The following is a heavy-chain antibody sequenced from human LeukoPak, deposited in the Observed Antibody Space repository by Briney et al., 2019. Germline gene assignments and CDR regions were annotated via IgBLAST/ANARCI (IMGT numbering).Heavy chain of an antibody. CDR3: ARDAGYCGSTSCYVGMDV. D-gene: IGHD2-2*03. V-gene: IGHV3-21*01. CDR1: GFTFSSYS. Sequence: GGSLRLSCAASGFTFSSYSMSWVRQAPGKGLEWVSSISSSSSYIYYADSVKCRFTISRDNAKNSLYLQMNSLRAEDTAVYYCARDAGYCGSTSCYVGMDVWGQGTTVTVSS. CDR2: ISSSSSYI. J-gene: IGHJ6*02.